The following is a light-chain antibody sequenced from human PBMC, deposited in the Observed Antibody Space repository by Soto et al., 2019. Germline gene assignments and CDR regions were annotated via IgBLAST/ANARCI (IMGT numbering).Light chain of an antibody. J-gene: IGLJ1*01. CDR2: EVS. V-gene: IGLV2-14*01. CDR3: SSYTSSSTLYV. CDR1: TSNIGSNY. Sequence: QSVLTQPPSASGTPGQRVTISCSGSTSNIGSNYVYWYQHLPGTAPKLMIYEVSNRPSGVSNRFSGSKSGNTASLTISGLQAEDEADYYCSSYTSSSTLYVFGTGTKLTVL.